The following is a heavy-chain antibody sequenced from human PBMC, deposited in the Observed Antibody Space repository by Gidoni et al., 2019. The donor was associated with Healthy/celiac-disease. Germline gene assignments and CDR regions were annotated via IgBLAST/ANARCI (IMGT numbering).Heavy chain of an antibody. CDR3: ARDRSGAAAGGDY. Sequence: QVQLVESGGGVVQPGRSLRLSCAASGFTFSSYGMHWVRQAQGKGLEWVAVIWYDGSNKYYADSVKGRFTISRDNSKNTRYLQMNSLRAEDTAVYYCARDRSGAAAGGDYWGQGTLVTVSS. V-gene: IGHV3-33*01. CDR1: GFTFSSYG. D-gene: IGHD6-13*01. CDR2: IWYDGSNK. J-gene: IGHJ4*02.